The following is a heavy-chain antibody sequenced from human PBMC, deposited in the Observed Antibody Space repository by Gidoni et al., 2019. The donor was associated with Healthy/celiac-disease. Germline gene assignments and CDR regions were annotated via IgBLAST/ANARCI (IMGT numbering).Heavy chain of an antibody. V-gene: IGHV4-34*01. J-gene: IGHJ6*02. Sequence: QVQLQQWGAGLLKPSETLSLTCAVYGGSFTGYYWSWIRQPPGKGLEWIGEINHSGSTNYNPSLKSRVTISVDTSKNQFSRKLSSVTAADTAVYYGARVISYYGMDVWGQGTTVTVSS. D-gene: IGHD3-10*01. CDR3: ARVISYYGMDV. CDR2: INHSGST. CDR1: GGSFTGYY.